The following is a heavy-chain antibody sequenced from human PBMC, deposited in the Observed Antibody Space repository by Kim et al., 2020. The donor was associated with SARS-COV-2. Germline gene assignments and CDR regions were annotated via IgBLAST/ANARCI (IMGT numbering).Heavy chain of an antibody. J-gene: IGHJ4*02. Sequence: STHYNPSHKSRSTISVDTAKNHFSLKLSSVTAADTAVYYCASLEGRPFDYWGQGTLVTVSS. D-gene: IGHD3-3*01. V-gene: IGHV4-39*01. CDR3: ASLEGRPFDY. CDR2: ST.